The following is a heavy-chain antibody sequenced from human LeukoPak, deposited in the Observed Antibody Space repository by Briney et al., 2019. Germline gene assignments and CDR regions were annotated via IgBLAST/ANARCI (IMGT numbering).Heavy chain of an antibody. V-gene: IGHV3-64*01. J-gene: IGHJ4*02. CDR3: ARDAVD. D-gene: IGHD4-23*01. Sequence: GGSLRLSCAASGFTFSSYAMHWVRQAPGKGLEYVSAISSNGGSTYYANSVKGRFTISRDNSKNTLYLQKGSLRAEDMAVYYCARDAVDWGQGTLVTVSS. CDR2: ISSNGGST. CDR1: GFTFSSYA.